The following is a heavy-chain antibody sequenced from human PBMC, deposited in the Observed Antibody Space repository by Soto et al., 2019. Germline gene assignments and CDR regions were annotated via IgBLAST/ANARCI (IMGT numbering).Heavy chain of an antibody. D-gene: IGHD6-19*01. CDR3: ARVRYSSGWYDLDY. CDR2: IWYDGINK. V-gene: IGHV3-33*01. J-gene: IGHJ4*02. CDR1: GFTFSSYG. Sequence: QVQLVESGGGVVQPGRSLRLSCAASGFTFSSYGMHWVRQAPGKGLEWVAVIWYDGINKYYADSVQGRFTISRDNSKNALYLQMNSLRVEDTAVYYCARVRYSSGWYDLDYWGQGTIVTVSS.